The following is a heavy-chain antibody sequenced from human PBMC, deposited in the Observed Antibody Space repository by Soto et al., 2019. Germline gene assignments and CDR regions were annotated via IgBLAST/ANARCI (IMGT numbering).Heavy chain of an antibody. CDR3: ARDLISAVTKGYYFDY. J-gene: IGHJ4*02. V-gene: IGHV3-48*02. D-gene: IGHD4-17*01. CDR2: ISSSSSTI. CDR1: GFTFSSYR. Sequence: VQLVESGGGLVQPGGSLRLSCAASGFTFSSYRMNWVRQAPGKGLEWVSYISSSSSTIYYADSVKGRFTISRDNAKNSLYLQMNSLRDEDTAVYYFARDLISAVTKGYYFDYWGQGTLVTVSS.